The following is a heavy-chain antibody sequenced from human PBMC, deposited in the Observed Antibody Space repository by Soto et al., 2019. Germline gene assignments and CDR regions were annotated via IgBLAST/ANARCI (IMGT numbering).Heavy chain of an antibody. Sequence: GGSLRLSXAASGFTVSSKYMNWVRQAPGKGLEWVSIIWSAGLTYYADSVRGRFTISRDISKNILLLQMNNLRAEDSAIYYCARELPPDLWGQGTLVTVSS. V-gene: IGHV3-53*01. CDR1: GFTVSSKY. J-gene: IGHJ5*02. D-gene: IGHD2-15*01. CDR2: IWSAGLT. CDR3: ARELPPDL.